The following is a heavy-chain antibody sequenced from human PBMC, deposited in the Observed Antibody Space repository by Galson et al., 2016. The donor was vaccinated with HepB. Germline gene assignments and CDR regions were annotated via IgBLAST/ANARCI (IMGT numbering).Heavy chain of an antibody. V-gene: IGHV5-51*01. Sequence: QSGAEVKKPGESLKVSCKGSGCNFANTWIGWVRQMPGKGLEYMGIMYPGDSDTRYSPSSQGQVTISADKSISTAYLQWSSLKASDTAMYYCARHLGDVDNLYYFDYWGQGTLVTVSS. J-gene: IGHJ4*02. CDR1: GCNFANTW. CDR3: ARHLGDVDNLYYFDY. CDR2: MYPGDSDT. D-gene: IGHD5-24*01.